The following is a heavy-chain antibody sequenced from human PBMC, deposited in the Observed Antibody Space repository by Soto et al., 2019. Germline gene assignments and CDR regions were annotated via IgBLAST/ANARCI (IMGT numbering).Heavy chain of an antibody. Sequence: QVQLVQSGAEVKKPGASVTVSCRTSGYTFSSYYIHWIRQAPGQGLEWLGWINPHGDGTSIAPRFQGRVTMAANMSTTTAYVELRRLRSDDAAIYYCARGHGRQNFDYWGQGTLVTVSS. J-gene: IGHJ4*02. CDR3: ARGHGRQNFDY. CDR1: GYTFSSYY. CDR2: INPHGDGT. V-gene: IGHV1-2*02.